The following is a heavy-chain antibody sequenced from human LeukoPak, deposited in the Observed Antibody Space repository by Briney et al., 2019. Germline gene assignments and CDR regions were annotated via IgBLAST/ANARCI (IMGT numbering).Heavy chain of an antibody. CDR2: VYPGDSDT. J-gene: IGHJ4*02. CDR1: GSNFINYW. CDR3: TRRGGGVSYDY. D-gene: IGHD2-21*01. Sequence: GESLKISCQRPGSNFINYWIVWVRQMPGKGLEWMGIVYPGDSDTRHSPSFQGQVTISADKSISTAYLHWSSLKASDSAMYYCTRRGGGVSYDYWGQGTLVTVSS. V-gene: IGHV5-51*01.